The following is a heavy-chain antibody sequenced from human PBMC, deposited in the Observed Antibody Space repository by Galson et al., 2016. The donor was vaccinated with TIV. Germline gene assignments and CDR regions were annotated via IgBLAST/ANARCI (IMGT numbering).Heavy chain of an antibody. V-gene: IGHV1-69*13. D-gene: IGHD3-10*01. CDR1: GDTFASYA. J-gene: IGHJ6*03. CDR2: IIPILGSS. CDR3: ARVRFGELSGYYYYMDV. Sequence: SVKVSCKASGDTFASYAFSWVRQAPGQGLEVMGRIIPILGSSDYAQRFQGRVTITADASTSTVYMELRSLRSEDTAMYYCARVRFGELSGYYYYMDVWGEGTTVTVSS.